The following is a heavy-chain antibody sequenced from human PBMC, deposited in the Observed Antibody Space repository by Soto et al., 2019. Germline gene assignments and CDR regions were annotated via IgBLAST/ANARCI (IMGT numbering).Heavy chain of an antibody. Sequence: GVSRRLSCAASGFSFSVYSMNWLRQAPGKGLEWVSYINGRDGAINYVDSVKGRFTISIDIAKNSLYLQMNSLRDEDKAVYFCARDNLWAFDYRGQGVLVTVSS. CDR1: GFSFSVYS. J-gene: IGHJ4*02. D-gene: IGHD3-10*01. CDR3: ARDNLWAFDY. CDR2: INGRDGAI. V-gene: IGHV3-48*02.